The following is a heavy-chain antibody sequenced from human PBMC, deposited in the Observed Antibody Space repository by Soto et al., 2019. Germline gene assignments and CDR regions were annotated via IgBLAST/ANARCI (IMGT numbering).Heavy chain of an antibody. J-gene: IGHJ6*02. D-gene: IGHD3-10*01. V-gene: IGHV3-53*01. CDR1: GLPVAGSY. CDR2: IYNDGTT. CDR3: VRPLPSGQTHARDV. Sequence: GGSLRLSCVASGLPVAGSYMAWVRQAPGKGLEWASVIYNDGTTYYSQSVEGRFTISRDTSKNTLYLQMDRLRDEDTAVYYCVRPLPSGQTHARDVWGQGTTVTV.